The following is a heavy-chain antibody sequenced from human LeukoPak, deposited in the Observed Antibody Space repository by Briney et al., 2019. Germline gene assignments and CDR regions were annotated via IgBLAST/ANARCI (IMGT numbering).Heavy chain of an antibody. V-gene: IGHV4-39*01. J-gene: IGHJ5*02. CDR3: ARHVAVVYNWFDP. Sequence: MSSETLSLTCTVSGGSISSSSDYWGWIRQPPGKGLEWIGSLYYSGGTYYNPSLKSRLTMSVDTSKNQFSLKLNSVTAADTAVYYCARHVAVVYNWFDPWGQGTLVTVSS. D-gene: IGHD2-8*02. CDR2: LYYSGGT. CDR1: GGSISSSSDY.